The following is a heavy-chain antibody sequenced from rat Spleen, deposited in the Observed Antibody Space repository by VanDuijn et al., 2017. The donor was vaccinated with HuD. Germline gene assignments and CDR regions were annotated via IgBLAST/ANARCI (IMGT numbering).Heavy chain of an antibody. V-gene: IGHV5-29*01. J-gene: IGHJ2*01. Sequence: EVQLVESDGGLVQPGRSLKLSCAASGFTFSDFFMAWVRQAPTKGLEWVATISYDGGNTYYRDSVKGRFTISRDNAKSTLYLQMDGLRSEDTATYYCARRHYGYTDYFDYWGQGVMVTVSS. CDR2: ISYDGGNT. CDR3: ARRHYGYTDYFDY. D-gene: IGHD1-9*01. CDR1: GFTFSDFF.